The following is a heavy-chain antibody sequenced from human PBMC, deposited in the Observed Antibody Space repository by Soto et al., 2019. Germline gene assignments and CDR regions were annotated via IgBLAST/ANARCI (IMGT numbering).Heavy chain of an antibody. D-gene: IGHD6-19*01. J-gene: IGHJ4*02. V-gene: IGHV4-59*01. CDR1: GGSISSYY. CDR2: IYYSGST. Sequence: SETLSLTCTVSGGSISSYYWSWIRQPPGKGLEWIGYIYYSGSTNYNPSLKSRVTISVDTSKNQFSLKLSSVTAADTAVYYSARVIPRGAVAGDYWRQGTLLTVSS. CDR3: ARVIPRGAVAGDY.